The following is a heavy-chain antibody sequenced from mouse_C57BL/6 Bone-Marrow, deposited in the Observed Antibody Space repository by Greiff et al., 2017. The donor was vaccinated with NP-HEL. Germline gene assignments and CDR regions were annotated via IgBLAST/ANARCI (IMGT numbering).Heavy chain of an antibody. D-gene: IGHD2-1*01. Sequence: EVKVVESGGDLVKPGGSLKLSCAASGFTFSSYGMSWVRQTPDKRLEWVATISSGGSYTYYPDSVKGRFTISRDNAKNTLYLQMSSLKAEDTAMYYCARQGIYYGNYGAMDYWGQGTSGTVSS. V-gene: IGHV5-6*01. J-gene: IGHJ4*01. CDR1: GFTFSSYG. CDR2: ISSGGSYT. CDR3: ARQGIYYGNYGAMDY.